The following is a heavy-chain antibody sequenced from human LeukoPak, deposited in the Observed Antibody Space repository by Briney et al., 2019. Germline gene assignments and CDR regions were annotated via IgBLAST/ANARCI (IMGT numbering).Heavy chain of an antibody. CDR2: INSDGSET. CDR3: ASCVAVPGLTNY. V-gene: IGHV3-74*01. J-gene: IGHJ4*02. Sequence: GGSLRLSCAASGFTFRSYWMYWVREAPGEGLVWDFRINSDGSETSYAASVQGRSTTSTDDDKKTVYLQMNSLRAGRTAVYYCASCVAVPGLTNYGGRGTLVTVSS. D-gene: IGHD6-19*01. CDR1: GFTFRSYW.